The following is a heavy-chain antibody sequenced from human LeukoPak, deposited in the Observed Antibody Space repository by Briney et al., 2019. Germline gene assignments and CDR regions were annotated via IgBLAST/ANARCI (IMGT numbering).Heavy chain of an antibody. V-gene: IGHV4-61*02. CDR2: IYTSGST. J-gene: IGHJ4*02. CDR3: ARGGSSWYGGPESDY. Sequence: SQTLSLTCTVSGGSISSGSYYWSWIRQPAGKGLEWIGRIYTSGSTNYNPSLKSRVTISVDTSKNQFSLKLSSVTAADTAVYYCARGGSSWYGGPESDYWGQGTLVTVSS. D-gene: IGHD6-13*01. CDR1: GGSISSGSYY.